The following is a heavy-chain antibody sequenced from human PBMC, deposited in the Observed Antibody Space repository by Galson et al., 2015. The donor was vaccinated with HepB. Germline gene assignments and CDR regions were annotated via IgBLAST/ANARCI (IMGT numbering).Heavy chain of an antibody. CDR3: ARSEGAVAGGDFDY. D-gene: IGHD6-19*01. Sequence: SLRLSCAASGFTFSSYAMHWVRQAPGKGLEWVAVISYDGSNKYYADSVKGRFTISRDNSKNTLYLQMNSLRAEDTAVYYCARSEGAVAGGDFDYWGQGTLVTVSS. CDR2: ISYDGSNK. J-gene: IGHJ4*02. V-gene: IGHV3-30*04. CDR1: GFTFSSYA.